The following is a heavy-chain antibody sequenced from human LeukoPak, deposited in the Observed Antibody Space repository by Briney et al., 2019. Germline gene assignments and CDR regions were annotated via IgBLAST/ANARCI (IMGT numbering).Heavy chain of an antibody. Sequence: PGRSLRLSCAASGFTFSSYAMHRVRQAPGKGLEWVAVISYDGSNKYYADSVKGRFTISRDNSKNTLYLQMNSLRAEDTAVYYCPRVAWVTATYFDYWGQGTLVTVSS. CDR1: GFTFSSYA. V-gene: IGHV3-30-3*01. CDR2: ISYDGSNK. J-gene: IGHJ4*02. D-gene: IGHD2-21*02. CDR3: PRVAWVTATYFDY.